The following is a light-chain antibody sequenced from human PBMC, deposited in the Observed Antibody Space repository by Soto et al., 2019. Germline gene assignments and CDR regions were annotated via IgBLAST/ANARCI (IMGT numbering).Light chain of an antibody. CDR3: QQYKNWPLT. J-gene: IGKJ4*01. Sequence: EIVMTQSPATLTVSPGERAALSCRASQSVSTILAWYQQKPGQAPRLLIYDASTRATGIPARFSGSGSGTEFTLTISSLQSEDFAVYYCQQYKNWPLTFGGGTKVEIK. V-gene: IGKV3-15*01. CDR2: DAS. CDR1: QSVSTI.